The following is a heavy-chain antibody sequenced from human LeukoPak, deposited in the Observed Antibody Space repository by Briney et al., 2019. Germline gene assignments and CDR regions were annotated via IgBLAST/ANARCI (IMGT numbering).Heavy chain of an antibody. J-gene: IGHJ4*02. Sequence: GGSLRLSCAASGFTFSSYGMHWVRQAPGKGLEWVAVISYDGSNKYYADSVKGRFTISRDNSKNTLYLQMNSLRAEDTAVYYCAKDLRYSSSSIDYWGQGTLVTVSS. V-gene: IGHV3-30*18. CDR3: AKDLRYSSSSIDY. CDR2: ISYDGSNK. D-gene: IGHD6-13*01. CDR1: GFTFSSYG.